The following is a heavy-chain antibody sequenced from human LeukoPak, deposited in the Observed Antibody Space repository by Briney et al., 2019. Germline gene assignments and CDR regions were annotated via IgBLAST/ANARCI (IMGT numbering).Heavy chain of an antibody. CDR1: GGSISSYY. J-gene: IGHJ4*02. CDR3: ARVSGSYYLADC. V-gene: IGHV4-59*01. CDR2: IYYSGST. Sequence: NPSETLSLTCTVSGGSISSYYWSWIRQPPGKGLEWIGYIYYSGSTNYNPSLKSRVTISVDTSKNQFSLKLSSVTAADTAVYYCARVSGSYYLADCWGQGTLVTVSS. D-gene: IGHD1-26*01.